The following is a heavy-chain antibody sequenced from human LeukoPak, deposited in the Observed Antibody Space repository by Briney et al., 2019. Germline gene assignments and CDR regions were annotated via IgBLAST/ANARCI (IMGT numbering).Heavy chain of an antibody. V-gene: IGHV4-34*01. CDR2: INHSRST. J-gene: IGHJ2*01. CDR1: GGSFSGFY. CDR3: ARRRWYFDL. Sequence: PSETLSLTCTVYGGSFSGFYWSWIRQPPGKGLEWIGEINHSRSTNYNPSLKSRVTISVDTSKNQFSLKLSSVTAADTAVYYCARRRWYFDLWGRGTLVTVSS.